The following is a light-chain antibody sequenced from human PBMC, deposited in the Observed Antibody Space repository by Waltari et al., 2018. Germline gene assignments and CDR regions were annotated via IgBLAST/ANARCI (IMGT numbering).Light chain of an antibody. Sequence: DIVMTQTPLSLSVIPGQPASISCKSSQSFLHHDGKTYSYWYLQRPGQSPQLLIYEVSRRFAGVPDRFSGRGSGTDFTLKISRVEADDVGVYFCMQGKDLPLTFGGGTKVDI. CDR3: MQGKDLPLT. V-gene: IGKV2-29*02. CDR1: QSFLHHDGKTY. CDR2: EVS. J-gene: IGKJ4*01.